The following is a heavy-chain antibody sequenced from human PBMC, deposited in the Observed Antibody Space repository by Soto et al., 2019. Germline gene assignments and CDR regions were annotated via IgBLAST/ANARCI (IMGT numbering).Heavy chain of an antibody. J-gene: IGHJ6*03. CDR2: ISVNNGNT. CDR3: ARSNGSGTNYYMDV. D-gene: IGHD3-10*01. V-gene: IGHV1-18*01. CDR1: GYMFTSYG. Sequence: QVQLVQSGAELKKPGASAKVSCKASGYMFTSYGISWVRQAPGQGLEWMAWISVNNGNTNYAQKFQGRVTMTTDTSTNTAHMELRSLRYDATAVYYCARSNGSGTNYYMDVWGKWTTVIVSS.